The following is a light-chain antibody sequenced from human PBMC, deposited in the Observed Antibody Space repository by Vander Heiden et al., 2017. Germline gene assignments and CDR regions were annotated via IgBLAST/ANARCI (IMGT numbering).Light chain of an antibody. CDR2: GNS. V-gene: IGLV1-40*01. Sequence: QSLLTQPPSVSAPPGQRDTISCTGSSSNIGAGYDVHWYQQRPGTAPKPLIYGNSNRPSGVPDRFSGSKSGTSASLAITGLQAEDEADYYCQSYDSSLSGSVFGGGTKLTVL. CDR1: SSNIGAGYD. CDR3: QSYDSSLSGSV. J-gene: IGLJ2*01.